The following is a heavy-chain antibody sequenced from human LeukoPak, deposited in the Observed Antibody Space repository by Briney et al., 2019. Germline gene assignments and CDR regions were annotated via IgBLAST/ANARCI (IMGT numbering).Heavy chain of an antibody. CDR1: GFTFSDYY. J-gene: IGHJ4*02. CDR3: ARGEASSSWLVDY. CDR2: ISSSSSYT. D-gene: IGHD6-13*01. V-gene: IGHV3-11*05. Sequence: GGSLRLSCAASGFTFSDYYMSWIRQAPGKGLEWVSYISSSSSYTNYADSVKGRFTISRDNAKNSLYLQTNSLRAEDTAVYYCARGEASSSWLVDYWGQGTLVTVSS.